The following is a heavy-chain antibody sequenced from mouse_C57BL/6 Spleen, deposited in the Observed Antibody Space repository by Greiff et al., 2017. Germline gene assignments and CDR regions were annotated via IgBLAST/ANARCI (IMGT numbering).Heavy chain of an antibody. D-gene: IGHD1-1*02. V-gene: IGHV1-61*01. CDR3: AREGWDGFAY. J-gene: IGHJ3*01. Sequence: VQLQQPGAELVRPGSSVKLSCKASGYTFTSYWMDWVKQRPGQGLEWIGNIYPSDSETHYNQKFKDKATLTVDKSSSTAYMQLSSLTSEDSAVYYCAREGWDGFAYWGQGTLVTVSA. CDR1: GYTFTSYW. CDR2: IYPSDSET.